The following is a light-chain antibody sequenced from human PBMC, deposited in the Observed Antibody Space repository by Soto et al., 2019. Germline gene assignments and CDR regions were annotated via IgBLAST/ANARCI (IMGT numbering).Light chain of an antibody. CDR1: QSISSW. J-gene: IGKJ1*01. CDR2: KAS. V-gene: IGKV1-5*03. CDR3: QQHNSFWT. Sequence: DIQMTQSPSTLSASVGDRVTITCRASQSISSWLAWYQQKPGKAPKLLIYKASSLESGVPSRFSGSGSGTEFTLTISSLQPDDFATYYCQQHNSFWTFGQGTRWISN.